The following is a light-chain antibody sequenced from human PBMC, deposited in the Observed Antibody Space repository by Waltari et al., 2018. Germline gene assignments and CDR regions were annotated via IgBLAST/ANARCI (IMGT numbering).Light chain of an antibody. CDR3: QQSYSTPLT. Sequence: DIQMTQSPSSLSASVGASVTTTCRASQSISSYLNWYQQKPGKAPKLLIYAASSLQSGVPSRFSGSGSGTDFTLTISSLQPEDFATYYCQQSYSTPLTFGGGTKVEIK. CDR1: QSISSY. J-gene: IGKJ4*01. CDR2: AAS. V-gene: IGKV1-39*01.